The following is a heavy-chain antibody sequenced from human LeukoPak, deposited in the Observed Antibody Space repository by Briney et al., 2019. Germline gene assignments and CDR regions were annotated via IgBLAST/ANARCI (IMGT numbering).Heavy chain of an antibody. D-gene: IGHD1-26*01. CDR1: GGSISSYY. CDR3: ARDLVGATTSWYFDL. Sequence: PSETRSLTCTVSGGSISSYYWSWIRQPPGKGLEWIGYIYCSGSTNYNPSLKSRVTISVDTSKNQFSLKLSSVTAADTAVYYCARDLVGATTSWYFDLWGRGTLVTVSS. J-gene: IGHJ2*01. CDR2: IYCSGST. V-gene: IGHV4-59*01.